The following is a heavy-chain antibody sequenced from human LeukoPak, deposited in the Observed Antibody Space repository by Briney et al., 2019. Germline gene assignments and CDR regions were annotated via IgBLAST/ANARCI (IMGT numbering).Heavy chain of an antibody. V-gene: IGHV3-7*03. J-gene: IGHJ4*02. CDR1: GFTFSRYW. CDR2: IKENGNEQ. CDR3: AKSPYYDSSGPLDY. D-gene: IGHD3-22*01. Sequence: PGGSLRLSCTASGFTFSRYWMSWVRQAPGKGPEWVAHIKENGNEQYYAESVKGRFTISRDNAEKSLYLQMNSLRAEDTAVYYCAKSPYYDSSGPLDYWGQGTLVTVSS.